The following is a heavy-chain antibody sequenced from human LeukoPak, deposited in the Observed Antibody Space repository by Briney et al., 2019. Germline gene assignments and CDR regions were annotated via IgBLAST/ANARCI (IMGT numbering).Heavy chain of an antibody. Sequence: GGSLRLSCAASGFTFSSYWMSWVRRAPGKGLEWVANIKQDGSDKYYVDSVKGRFTISRDNAKNSLYLQMNTLRAEDTAVYYCARGEGLGTTNGGYYFAYWGQGSLVIVSS. CDR1: GFTFSSYW. J-gene: IGHJ4*02. D-gene: IGHD1-26*01. CDR2: IKQDGSDK. CDR3: ARGEGLGTTNGGYYFAY. V-gene: IGHV3-7*01.